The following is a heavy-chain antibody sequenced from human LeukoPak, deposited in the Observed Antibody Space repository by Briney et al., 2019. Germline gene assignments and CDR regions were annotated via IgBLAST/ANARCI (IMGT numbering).Heavy chain of an antibody. V-gene: IGHV3-21*01. CDR3: ASGYSSGSDAFDI. CDR2: ISSSSSYI. CDR1: GFTFSSYS. D-gene: IGHD6-19*01. Sequence: PGGSLRLSCAASGFTFSSYSMNWVRQAPGKGLEWVSSISSSSSYIYYAASVKGRFTISRDNAKNSLYLQMNSLRAEDTAVYYCASGYSSGSDAFDIWGQGTMVTVSS. J-gene: IGHJ3*02.